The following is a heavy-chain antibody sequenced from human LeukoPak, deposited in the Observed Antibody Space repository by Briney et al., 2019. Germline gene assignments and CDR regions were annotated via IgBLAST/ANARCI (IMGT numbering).Heavy chain of an antibody. V-gene: IGHV1-3*01. Sequence: ASVKVSCKASGYTFTSYAMHWVRQAPGQRLEWMGWINAGNGNTEYSQKFQGRVTITRDTSASTAYMELSSLRSEDTAVYYCARDGDYYDSSGYYYYFDYWGQGTLVTVSS. CDR1: GYTFTSYA. CDR3: ARDGDYYDSSGYYYYFDY. CDR2: INAGNGNT. J-gene: IGHJ4*02. D-gene: IGHD3-22*01.